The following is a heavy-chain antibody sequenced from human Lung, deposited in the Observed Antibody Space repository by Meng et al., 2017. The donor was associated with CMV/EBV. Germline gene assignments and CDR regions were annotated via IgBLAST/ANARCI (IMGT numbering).Heavy chain of an antibody. CDR2: IIPILGIA. D-gene: IGHD2-2*02. Sequence: SVKVSCKASGGTFSSYAISWVRQAPGQGLEWMGGIIPILGIANYAQKFQGRVTITADKSTSTAYMELRSLRSDDTAVYYCARGGYCSSTSCYTSRYYYYYGMDVWGQGTTVTVSS. J-gene: IGHJ6*02. CDR3: ARGGYCSSTSCYTSRYYYYYGMDV. V-gene: IGHV1-69*10. CDR1: GGTFSSYA.